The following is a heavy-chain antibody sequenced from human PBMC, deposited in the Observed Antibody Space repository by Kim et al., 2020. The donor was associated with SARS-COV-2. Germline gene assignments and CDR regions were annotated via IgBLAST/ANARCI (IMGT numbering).Heavy chain of an antibody. V-gene: IGHV5-51*01. Sequence: GESLKISCKGSGYSFTSYWIGWVRQMPGKGLEWMGIIYPGDSDTRYSPSFQGQVTISADKSISTAYLQWSSLKASDTAMYYCARAPATVVTPRGGMAGWFDPWGQGTLVTVSS. D-gene: IGHD4-17*01. CDR1: GYSFTSYW. J-gene: IGHJ5*02. CDR2: IYPGDSDT. CDR3: ARAPATVVTPRGGMAGWFDP.